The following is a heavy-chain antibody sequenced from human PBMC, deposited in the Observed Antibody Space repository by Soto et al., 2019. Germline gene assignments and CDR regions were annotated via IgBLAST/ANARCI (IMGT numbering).Heavy chain of an antibody. Sequence: QVQLVQSGAEVKKPGSSVKVSCKASGGTFSSYTISWVRQAPGQGLEWMGRIIPILGIANYAQKFQGRVTITADKSTSTAYMELSSLRSEDTAVYYCARFRVDYYGSGSYWRSDDYYYYYMDVWGKGTTVTVSS. D-gene: IGHD3-10*01. CDR3: ARFRVDYYGSGSYWRSDDYYYYYMDV. CDR2: IIPILGIA. V-gene: IGHV1-69*02. CDR1: GGTFSSYT. J-gene: IGHJ6*03.